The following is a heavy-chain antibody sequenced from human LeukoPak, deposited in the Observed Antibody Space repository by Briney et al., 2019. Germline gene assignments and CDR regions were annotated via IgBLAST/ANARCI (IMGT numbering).Heavy chain of an antibody. Sequence: SETLSLTCTVSGGSISSSSYYWGWIRQPPGKGLEWIGSIYYSGSTYYNPSLKSRVTISVGTSKNQFSLKLSSVTAADTAVYYCARPLYYGSGSNDYWGQGTLVTVSS. J-gene: IGHJ4*02. CDR3: ARPLYYGSGSNDY. V-gene: IGHV4-39*01. CDR2: IYYSGST. CDR1: GGSISSSSYY. D-gene: IGHD3-10*01.